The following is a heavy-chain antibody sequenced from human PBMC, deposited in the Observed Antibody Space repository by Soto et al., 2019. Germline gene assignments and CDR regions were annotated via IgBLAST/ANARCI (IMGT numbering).Heavy chain of an antibody. D-gene: IGHD3-22*01. CDR2: ISYDGSNK. CDR3: AKETDYYDSSGYYPDAFDI. V-gene: IGHV3-30*18. Sequence: GGSLRLSCAASGFTFSSYGMHWVRQAPGKGLEWVAVISYDGSNKYYADSVKGRFTISRDNSKNTLYLQMNSLRAEDTAVYYCAKETDYYDSSGYYPDAFDIWGQGTMVTVSS. J-gene: IGHJ3*02. CDR1: GFTFSSYG.